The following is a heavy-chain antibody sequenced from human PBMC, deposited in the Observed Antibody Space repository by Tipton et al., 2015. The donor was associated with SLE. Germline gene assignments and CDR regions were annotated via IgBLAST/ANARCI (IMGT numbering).Heavy chain of an antibody. CDR3: ARASFIVGSTTFWFDP. CDR2: VYASGNT. CDR1: GGSIRGHY. J-gene: IGHJ5*02. V-gene: IGHV4-4*07. D-gene: IGHD1-26*01. Sequence: LRLSCTVSGGSIRGHYWNWIRQPAGKGLEGIGRVYASGNTYYNPSLKGRLIMSVDTSKNHFSLKLNSVTATDAAVYYCARASFIVGSTTFWFDPWGQGALVIVSS.